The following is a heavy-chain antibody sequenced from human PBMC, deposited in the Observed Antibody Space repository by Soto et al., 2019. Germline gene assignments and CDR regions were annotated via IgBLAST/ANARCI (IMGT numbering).Heavy chain of an antibody. CDR1: GFIFSGYG. J-gene: IGHJ3*02. CDR2: IWNDGNSK. CDR3: ARDRHWNAGLGGVFDI. D-gene: IGHD3-16*01. Sequence: QVQLGESGGGVVQPGGSLRLACAASGFIFSGYGMHWVRQAPGKGLEWVAVIWNDGNSKYYADSVRGRFTISRDNSKNTLYLQMNSRRADDTAVYYCARDRHWNAGLGGVFDIWGQGTMVTVSS. V-gene: IGHV3-33*01.